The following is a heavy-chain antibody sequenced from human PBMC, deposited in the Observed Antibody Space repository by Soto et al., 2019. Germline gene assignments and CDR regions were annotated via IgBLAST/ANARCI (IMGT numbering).Heavy chain of an antibody. CDR2: INAGNGNT. V-gene: IGHV1-3*01. CDR1: GYTFTSYA. Sequence: ASVKVSCKASGYTFTSYAMHWVRQAPGQRLEWMGWINAGNGNTKYSQKFQGRVTITRDTSASTAYMELSSLRSEDAAVYYCARAVAADGKGTIYYFAYWGQGTLVTVSS. CDR3: ARAVAADGKGTIYYFAY. J-gene: IGHJ4*02. D-gene: IGHD6-13*01.